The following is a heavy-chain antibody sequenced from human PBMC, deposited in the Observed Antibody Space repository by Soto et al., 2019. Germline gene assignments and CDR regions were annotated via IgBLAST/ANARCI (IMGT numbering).Heavy chain of an antibody. J-gene: IGHJ3*02. Sequence: QVQLVESGGGVVQPGKSLRLSCAASGFAFSDYGMHWVRQTPGKGLEWVALISYDGIYEYYADSVKGRFTLSRDNSKNTLYLQMNSLSTGDTAIYYCANDGAGIAVTGHKTFEIWGQGTMVTVSS. CDR1: GFAFSDYG. CDR2: ISYDGIYE. V-gene: IGHV3-30*18. D-gene: IGHD6-19*01. CDR3: ANDGAGIAVTGHKTFEI.